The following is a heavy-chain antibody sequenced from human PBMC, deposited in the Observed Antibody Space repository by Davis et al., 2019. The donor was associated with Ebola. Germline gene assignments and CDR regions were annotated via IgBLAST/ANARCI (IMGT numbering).Heavy chain of an antibody. J-gene: IGHJ4*02. Sequence: GESLKISCAASGFTVSSNYMSWVRQAPGKGLEWVSYISSSSSTIYYADSLKGRITISRDNAENSLFLQMNSLRAEETAVYYCARVGPKGYFDYWGQGTLVTVSS. CDR3: ARVGPKGYFDY. CDR2: ISSSSSTI. D-gene: IGHD3/OR15-3a*01. CDR1: GFTVSSNY. V-gene: IGHV3-48*04.